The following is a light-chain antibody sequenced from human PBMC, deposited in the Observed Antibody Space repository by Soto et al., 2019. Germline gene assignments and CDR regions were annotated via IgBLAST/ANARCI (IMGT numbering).Light chain of an antibody. Sequence: QPVLTQSSSASASLGSSVKLTCTLSSGHSSYIIAWHQQQPGKAPRYLMKLEGSGSYNTGSGVPDRFSGSSSGADRYLTISNLQFEDEADYYCEPWVSNTYVFGTGTTLTVL. CDR1: SGHSSYI. J-gene: IGLJ1*01. CDR2: LEGSGSY. V-gene: IGLV4-60*02. CDR3: EPWVSNTYV.